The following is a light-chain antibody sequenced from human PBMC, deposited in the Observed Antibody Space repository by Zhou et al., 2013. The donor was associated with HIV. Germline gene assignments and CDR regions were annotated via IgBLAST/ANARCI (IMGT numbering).Light chain of an antibody. CDR1: SGSIASHY. Sequence: NFMLTQPHSVSESPGKTVTISCTRSSGSIASHYVQWYQQRPGSSPTTVIYEDDQRPSGVPDRFSGSIDSSSNSASLTISGLKPEDEADYYCQSYDSSNSWVFGGGTILTVL. CDR2: EDD. V-gene: IGLV6-57*01. CDR3: QSYDSSNSWV. J-gene: IGLJ3*02.